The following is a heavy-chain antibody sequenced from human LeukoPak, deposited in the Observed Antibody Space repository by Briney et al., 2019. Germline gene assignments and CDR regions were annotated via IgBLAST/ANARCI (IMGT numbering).Heavy chain of an antibody. V-gene: IGHV4-34*01. CDR2: INHSGST. Sequence: PSETLSLTCAVYGGSFRGYYWSWIRPPPGKGLEWIGEINHSGSTNYNPSLKSRVTISVDTSKHQFSLKLSSVTAADTAVYYCARGRDYWGQGTLVTVSS. CDR1: GGSFRGYY. J-gene: IGHJ4*02. CDR3: ARGRDY.